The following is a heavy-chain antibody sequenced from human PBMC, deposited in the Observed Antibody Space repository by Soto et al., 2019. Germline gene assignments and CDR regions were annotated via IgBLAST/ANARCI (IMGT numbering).Heavy chain of an antibody. D-gene: IGHD6-19*01. CDR1: GFTFSSYG. CDR2: IRYDGSNK. J-gene: IGHJ4*02. Sequence: QVQLVESGGGVVQPGRSLRLSCAASGFTFSSYGMHWVRQAPGKGLEWVAVIRYDGSNKYYADSVKGRFTISRDNSKNTLYLQMNSLRAEDTAVYYCARDSSGWYFDYWGQGTLVTVSS. V-gene: IGHV3-33*01. CDR3: ARDSSGWYFDY.